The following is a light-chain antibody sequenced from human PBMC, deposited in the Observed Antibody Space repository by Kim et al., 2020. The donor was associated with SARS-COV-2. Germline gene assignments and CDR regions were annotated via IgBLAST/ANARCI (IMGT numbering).Light chain of an antibody. Sequence: SVSPGERATLSCRASQSIRTNLAWYQQNPGQAPRLLIYGASSRATGFPAMFSGSGSGTEFTVTISSLQSEDFAVYYCQQYDNRPFTFGQGTKLEI. CDR3: QQYDNRPFT. J-gene: IGKJ2*01. CDR1: QSIRTN. CDR2: GAS. V-gene: IGKV3-15*01.